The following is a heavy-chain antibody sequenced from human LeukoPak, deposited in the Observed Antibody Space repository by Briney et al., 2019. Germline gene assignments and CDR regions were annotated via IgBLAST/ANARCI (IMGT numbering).Heavy chain of an antibody. V-gene: IGHV3-53*01. CDR2: IYSDNT. J-gene: IGHJ5*02. D-gene: IGHD3-22*01. CDR1: GFTVSSNS. Sequence: GGSLRLSCTVSGFTVSSNSMSWVRQAPGKGLEWVSFIYSDNTHYSDSVKGRFTISRDNSKNTLYLQMNSLRAEDTAVYYCARDLGQYYDTSDNWFDPWGQGTLVTVSS. CDR3: ARDLGQYYDTSDNWFDP.